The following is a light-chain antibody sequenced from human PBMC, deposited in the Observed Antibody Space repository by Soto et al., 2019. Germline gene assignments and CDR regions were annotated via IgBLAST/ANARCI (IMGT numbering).Light chain of an antibody. J-gene: IGKJ4*01. CDR1: QSISSY. V-gene: IGKV1-39*01. Sequence: DIQMTQSPSSLSASVGDRVTITCRASQSISSYLNWYQQKPGKAPKLLIYAASGLQSGVPSRSSGSGSGTDFTLTISSLQPEDFATYLCQHGDSTLLTFGGGTKVDI. CDR2: AAS. CDR3: QHGDSTLLT.